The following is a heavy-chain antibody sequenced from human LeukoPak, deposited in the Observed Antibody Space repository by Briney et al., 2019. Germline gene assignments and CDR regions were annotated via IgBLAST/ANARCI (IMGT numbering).Heavy chain of an antibody. J-gene: IGHJ5*02. Sequence: PGGSLRLSCVASGFTFNTYCMSWVRQAPGKGLEWVANIKEDGSEQYYVDSVKGRFTISRDNLQSSLYLQMNSLRAEDTAVYYCARGPRDIVVVPAAIGWFDPWGQGTLVTVSS. D-gene: IGHD2-2*01. CDR2: IKEDGSEQ. CDR1: GFTFNTYC. V-gene: IGHV3-7*01. CDR3: ARGPRDIVVVPAAIGWFDP.